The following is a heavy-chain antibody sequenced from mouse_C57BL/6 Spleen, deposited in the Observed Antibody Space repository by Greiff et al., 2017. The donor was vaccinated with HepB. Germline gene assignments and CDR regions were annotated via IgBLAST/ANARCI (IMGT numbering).Heavy chain of an antibody. V-gene: IGHV5-4*01. D-gene: IGHD1-1*02. Sequence: EVQLVESGGGLVKPGGSLKLSCAASGFTFSSYAMSWVRQTPEKRLEWVATISDGGSYTYYPDNVKGRFTISRDNAKNNLYLQMSHLKSEDTAMYYCARDGDGGTWFAYWGQGTLVTVSA. CDR2: ISDGGSYT. CDR1: GFTFSSYA. CDR3: ARDGDGGTWFAY. J-gene: IGHJ3*01.